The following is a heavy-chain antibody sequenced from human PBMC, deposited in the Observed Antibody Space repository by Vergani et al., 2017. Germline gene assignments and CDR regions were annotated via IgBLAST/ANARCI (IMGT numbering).Heavy chain of an antibody. CDR3: ARENFAGMDV. V-gene: IGHV3-74*01. D-gene: IGHD3-9*01. Sequence: VQLVASGGGVVQPGRSLRLSCAASGFTFRSYGMHWVRQAPGKGLEWVSRINSDGSSTSYADSVKGRFTISRDNAKNTLYLQMNSLRAEDTAVYYCARENFAGMDVWGQGTTVTVSS. CDR2: INSDGSST. J-gene: IGHJ6*02. CDR1: GFTFRSYG.